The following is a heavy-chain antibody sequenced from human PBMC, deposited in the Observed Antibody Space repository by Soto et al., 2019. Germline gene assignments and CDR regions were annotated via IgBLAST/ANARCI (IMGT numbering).Heavy chain of an antibody. CDR2: IRTTGTSP. CDR1: GFSSSNYE. D-gene: IGHD3-10*01. Sequence: EVQLVESGGGLVQPGGSLRLSCTASGFSSSNYEMNWIRQAPGKGLAWVSHIRTTGTSPYYADSVRGRFTVSRDTANNSICLQMNSLRAEDTALYYCASDGHRGPSDAFDVWGQGKMVTVSS. V-gene: IGHV3-48*03. J-gene: IGHJ3*01. CDR3: ASDGHRGPSDAFDV.